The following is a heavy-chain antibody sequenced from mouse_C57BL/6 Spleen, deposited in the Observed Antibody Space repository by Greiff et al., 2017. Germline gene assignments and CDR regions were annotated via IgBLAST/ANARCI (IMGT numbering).Heavy chain of an antibody. V-gene: IGHV14-4*01. CDR1: GFNIKDDY. CDR2: IDPENGDT. J-gene: IGHJ3*01. D-gene: IGHD2-5*01. Sequence: VQLKESGAELVRPGASVKLSCTASGFNIKDDYMHWVKQRPEQGLEWIGWIDPENGDTEYASKFQGKATITADTSSNTAYLQLSSLTSEDTAVYYCTTSSNSFAYWGQGTLVTVSA. CDR3: TTSSNSFAY.